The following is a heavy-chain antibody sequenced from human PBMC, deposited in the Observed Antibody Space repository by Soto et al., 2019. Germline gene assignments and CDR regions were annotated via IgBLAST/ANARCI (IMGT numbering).Heavy chain of an antibody. Sequence: GGSLRLSCAASGFTFSSYSMNWVRQAPGKGLEWVSYISSSSSTIYYADSVKGRFTISRDNAKNSLYLQMNSLRAEDTAVYYCARVVKDGDYEFDYWGQGTLVTVSS. V-gene: IGHV3-48*01. CDR2: ISSSSSTI. CDR3: ARVVKDGDYEFDY. CDR1: GFTFSSYS. D-gene: IGHD4-17*01. J-gene: IGHJ4*02.